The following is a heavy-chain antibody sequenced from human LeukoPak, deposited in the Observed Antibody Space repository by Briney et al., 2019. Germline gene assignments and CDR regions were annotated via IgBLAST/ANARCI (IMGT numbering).Heavy chain of an antibody. CDR3: SSAWNGVDC. V-gene: IGHV3-7*01. D-gene: IGHD1-1*01. CDR2: IKQDGSER. CDR1: GFTFSSYW. Sequence: GGSLRLSCAASGFTFSSYWMNWVRQAPGKGLEWVANIKQDGSERNYVDSVKGRFTVSRDNTKNSLYLQMNSLRAEDSAVCYCSSAWNGVDCWGRGTLVTVSS. J-gene: IGHJ4*02.